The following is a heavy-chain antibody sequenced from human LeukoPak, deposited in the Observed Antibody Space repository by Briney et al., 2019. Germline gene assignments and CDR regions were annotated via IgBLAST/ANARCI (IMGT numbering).Heavy chain of an antibody. CDR1: GYTFTSYD. CDR3: ASGPILWWEGYGFDI. Sequence: ASVKVSCKASGYTFTSYDINWVRQATGQGLEWMGWMNPNSGNTGYAQKFQGRVTMTRNTSISTAYMELSSLRSEDTAVYYCASGPILWWEGYGFDIWGQGTMVTVSS. D-gene: IGHD2-21*01. V-gene: IGHV1-8*01. J-gene: IGHJ3*02. CDR2: MNPNSGNT.